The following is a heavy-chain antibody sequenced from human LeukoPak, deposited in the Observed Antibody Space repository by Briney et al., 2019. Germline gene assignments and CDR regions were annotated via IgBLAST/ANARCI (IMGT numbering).Heavy chain of an antibody. D-gene: IGHD6-19*01. J-gene: IGHJ5*02. CDR3: ARDRVPNSSGWFNWFDP. CDR2: ISSSSSYI. Sequence: GGSLRLSREASGFIFNKAWMSWVRQAPGKGLEWVSSISSSSSYIYYADSVKGRFTISRDNAKNSLYLQMNSLRAEDTAVYYCARDRVPNSSGWFNWFDPWGQGTLVTVSS. V-gene: IGHV3-21*01. CDR1: GFIFNKAW.